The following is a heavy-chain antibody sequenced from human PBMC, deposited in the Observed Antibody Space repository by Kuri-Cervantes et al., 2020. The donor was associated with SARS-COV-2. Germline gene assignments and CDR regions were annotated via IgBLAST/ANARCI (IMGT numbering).Heavy chain of an antibody. D-gene: IGHD3-10*01. CDR2: ISVTASTI. Sequence: GGSLRLSCEGSGFTFYTYEMNWVRQAPGKGLEWISYISVTASTIYYADSVKGRFTVSRDNAKNSLYLQMNSLRAEDAAVYYCARDFRRGVRGPIDYWGQGTLVTVSS. CDR3: ARDFRRGVRGPIDY. CDR1: GFTFYTYE. V-gene: IGHV3-48*03. J-gene: IGHJ4*02.